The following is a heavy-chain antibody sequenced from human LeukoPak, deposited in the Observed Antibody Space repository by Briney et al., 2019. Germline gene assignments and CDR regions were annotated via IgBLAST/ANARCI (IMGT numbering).Heavy chain of an antibody. Sequence: GGSLRLSCAASGLTFSDYAVSWVRQAPGQGLEWVSGISGSAQRTYYADSVKGRFTISRDNFKRTLYLEMNSLRAEDTAVYYCAKRYIANTGPIDYWGQGTLATVSS. CDR2: ISGSAQRT. J-gene: IGHJ4*02. CDR3: AKRYIANTGPIDY. D-gene: IGHD1-1*01. V-gene: IGHV3-23*01. CDR1: GLTFSDYA.